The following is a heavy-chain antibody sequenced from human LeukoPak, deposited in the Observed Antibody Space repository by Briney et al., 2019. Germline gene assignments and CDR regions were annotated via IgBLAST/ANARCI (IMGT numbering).Heavy chain of an antibody. CDR3: AKGLWGYDSSGYYLGHAFDI. CDR1: GLTFSSYA. CDR2: ISGSGGST. Sequence: QPGGSLRLSCAASGLTFSSYAMSWVRQAPGKGLEWVSAISGSGGSTYYADSVKGRFTISRDNSKNTLYLQMNSLRAEGTAVYYCAKGLWGYDSSGYYLGHAFDIWGQGTMVTVSS. D-gene: IGHD3-22*01. J-gene: IGHJ3*02. V-gene: IGHV3-23*01.